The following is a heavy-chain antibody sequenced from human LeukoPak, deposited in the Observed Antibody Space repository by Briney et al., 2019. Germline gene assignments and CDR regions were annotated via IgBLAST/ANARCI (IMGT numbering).Heavy chain of an antibody. Sequence: ASVKVSCKASGYTFTSYDINWVLQATGQGLEWMGWMNPNSGNTGYAQKFQGRVTMTRDTSITTAYMELSSLRSEDTAVYYCTRRHYGSASYPDYWGQGTLVTVSS. CDR3: TRRHYGSASYPDY. J-gene: IGHJ4*02. CDR2: MNPNSGNT. D-gene: IGHD3-10*01. V-gene: IGHV1-8*01. CDR1: GYTFTSYD.